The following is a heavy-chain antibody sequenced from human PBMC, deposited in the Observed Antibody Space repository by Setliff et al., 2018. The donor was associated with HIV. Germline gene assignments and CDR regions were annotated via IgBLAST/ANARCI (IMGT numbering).Heavy chain of an antibody. CDR2: IKEDGSEK. V-gene: IGHV3-7*03. Sequence: LRLSCAASGFTFNTYAMTWVRQAPGKGLDWVANIKEDGSEKYYVDSVKGRFTISRDNTMNSLYLQMNSLRAEDTAVYYCARLGDIFAYYNYYYLDVWGKGTTVTVSS. J-gene: IGHJ6*03. D-gene: IGHD3-10*01. CDR1: GFTFNTYA. CDR3: ARLGDIFAYYNYYYLDV.